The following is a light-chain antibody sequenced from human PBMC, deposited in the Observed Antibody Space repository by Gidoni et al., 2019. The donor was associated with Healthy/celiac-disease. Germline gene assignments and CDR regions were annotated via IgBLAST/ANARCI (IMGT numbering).Light chain of an antibody. CDR1: SSDVGGYNY. Sequence: QSALTQPASVSGSPGQSITISCTGTSSDVGGYNYVSWYQQHPGKAPKLMIYDVSNRTSGVSNRFSGAKSGNTASLTISGLQAEDEADYYCSSYTSSSTGVFGGGTKLTVI. CDR2: DVS. V-gene: IGLV2-14*03. CDR3: SSYTSSSTGV. J-gene: IGLJ3*02.